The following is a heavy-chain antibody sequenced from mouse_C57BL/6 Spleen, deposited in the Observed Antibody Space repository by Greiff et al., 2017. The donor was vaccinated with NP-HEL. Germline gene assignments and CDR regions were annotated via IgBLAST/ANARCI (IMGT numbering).Heavy chain of an antibody. CDR1: GFTFSDYG. Sequence: VQLKQSGGGLVKPGGSLKLSCAASGFTFSDYGMHWVRQAPEKGLEWVAYISSGSSTIYYADTVKGRFTISRDNAKNTLFLQMTSLRSEDTAMYYCARPRIGSGDAMDYWGQGTSVTVSS. CDR2: ISSGSSTI. CDR3: ARPRIGSGDAMDY. D-gene: IGHD3-1*01. V-gene: IGHV5-17*01. J-gene: IGHJ4*01.